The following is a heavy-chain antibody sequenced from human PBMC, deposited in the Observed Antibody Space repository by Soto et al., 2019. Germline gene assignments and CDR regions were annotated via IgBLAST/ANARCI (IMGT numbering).Heavy chain of an antibody. D-gene: IGHD3-10*01. CDR3: AKAGYLGSEYFDY. Sequence: GGSLRLSCAASGFTFDDYAMHWVRQAPGKGLEWVSGISWNSGRIVYADSVKGRFTISRDNAKNSLYLQMNSLRAEDTAFYYCAKAGYLGSEYFDYWGQGTLVTVS. CDR2: ISWNSGRI. V-gene: IGHV3-9*01. J-gene: IGHJ4*02. CDR1: GFTFDDYA.